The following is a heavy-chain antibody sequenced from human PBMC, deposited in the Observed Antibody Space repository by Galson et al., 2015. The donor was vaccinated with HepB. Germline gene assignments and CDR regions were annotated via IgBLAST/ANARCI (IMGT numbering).Heavy chain of an antibody. J-gene: IGHJ6*02. CDR2: ISYDGSNK. Sequence: GFTFSSYAMHWVRQAPGKGLEWVAVISYDGSNKYYADSVKGRFTISRDNSKNTLYLQMNSLRAEDTAVYYCARDMDGDSDYGMDVWGQGTTVTVSS. CDR1: GFTFSSYA. V-gene: IGHV3-30-3*01. CDR3: ARDMDGDSDYGMDV. D-gene: IGHD4-17*01.